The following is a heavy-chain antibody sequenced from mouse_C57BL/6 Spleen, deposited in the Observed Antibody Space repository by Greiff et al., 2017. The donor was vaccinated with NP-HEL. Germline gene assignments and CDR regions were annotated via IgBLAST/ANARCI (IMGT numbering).Heavy chain of an antibody. D-gene: IGHD1-1*01. V-gene: IGHV1-72*01. CDR2: IDPNSGGT. CDR1: GYTFTSYW. J-gene: IGHJ4*01. Sequence: QVQLQQPGAELVKPGASVKLSCKASGYTFTSYWMHWVKQRPGRGLEWIGRIDPNSGGTKYNEKFKSKATLTVDKPSSTAYMQLSSLTSEDSAVYYCARGWITTVVAPYAMDYWGQGTSVTVSS. CDR3: ARGWITTVVAPYAMDY.